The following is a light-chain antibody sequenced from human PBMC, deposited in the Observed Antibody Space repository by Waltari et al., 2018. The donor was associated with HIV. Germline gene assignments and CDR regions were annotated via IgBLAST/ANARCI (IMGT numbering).Light chain of an antibody. CDR1: STVVGSYNL. Sequence: QSALTEPASVSGPPGQSITLSCTGTSTVVGSYNLVTWYQQHPGKAPKLMIYEVSKLPSGGSNRVAGTKSGNTASLTIAGLQSEDEADDYSCAYAGSRVFSGGTELTYL. CDR3: CAYAGSRV. CDR2: EVS. V-gene: IGLV2-23*02. J-gene: IGLJ3*02.